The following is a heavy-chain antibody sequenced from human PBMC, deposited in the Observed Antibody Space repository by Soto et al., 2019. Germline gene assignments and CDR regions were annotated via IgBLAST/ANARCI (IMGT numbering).Heavy chain of an antibody. CDR1: EFTFSNYA. V-gene: IGHV3-30*03. CDR3: ARGYDPPLGHFDY. D-gene: IGHD2-2*01. J-gene: IGHJ4*02. CDR2: ISYDGNNK. Sequence: GGSLRLSCAASEFTFSNYAMHWVRQAPGKGLQWLAVISYDGNNKYYADSVEGRFTISRDTSKNTVYLQMNSLRLEDTAVYYCARGYDPPLGHFDYWGQGTLVTVSS.